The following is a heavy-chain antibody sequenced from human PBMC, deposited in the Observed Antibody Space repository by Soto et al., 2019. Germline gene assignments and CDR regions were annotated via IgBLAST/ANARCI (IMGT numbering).Heavy chain of an antibody. CDR1: GFTFDDYA. V-gene: IGHV3-9*01. J-gene: IGHJ3*02. Sequence: PGGSLRLSCAASGFTFDDYAMHWVRQAPGKGLEWVSGISWNTVIKVYADSVKGRFTISRDNAENSLYLQMNSLRVEDTAFYYCARRAYCGGDCHTAPFDIWGQGTMVTVSS. CDR2: ISWNTVIK. D-gene: IGHD2-21*02. CDR3: ARRAYCGGDCHTAPFDI.